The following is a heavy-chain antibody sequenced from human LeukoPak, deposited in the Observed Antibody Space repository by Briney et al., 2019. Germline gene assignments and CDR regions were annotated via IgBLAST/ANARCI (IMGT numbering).Heavy chain of an antibody. CDR3: ARDKGSITMVRGVNYWFDP. Sequence: ASVKVSCKASGYAFTSYGISWVRQAPGQGLEWMGWISAYNGNTNYAQKLQGRVTMTTETSTSTAYMELRSLRSDDTAVYYCARDKGSITMVRGVNYWFDPWGQGTLVTVSS. D-gene: IGHD3-10*01. V-gene: IGHV1-18*01. CDR1: GYAFTSYG. CDR2: ISAYNGNT. J-gene: IGHJ5*02.